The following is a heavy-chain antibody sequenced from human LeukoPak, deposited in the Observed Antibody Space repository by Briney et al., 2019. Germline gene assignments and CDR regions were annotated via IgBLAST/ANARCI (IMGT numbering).Heavy chain of an antibody. J-gene: IGHJ4*02. CDR2: INPNSGGT. V-gene: IGHV1-2*02. Sequence: ASVKVSCKASGYTFTGYYMHWVRQAPGQGLEWMGWINPNSGGTNYAQKFQGRVTMTRDTSISTAYMELSRLRSDDTAVYYCARDWHYDSSGYYSPPFDYWGQGTLVTVSS. CDR1: GYTFTGYY. CDR3: ARDWHYDSSGYYSPPFDY. D-gene: IGHD3-22*01.